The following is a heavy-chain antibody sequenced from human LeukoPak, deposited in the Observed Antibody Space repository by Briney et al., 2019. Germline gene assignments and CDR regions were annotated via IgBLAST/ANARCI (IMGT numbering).Heavy chain of an antibody. CDR1: GFTFSDHY. V-gene: IGHV3-72*01. Sequence: GGSLRLSCAASGFTFSDHYMDWVRQAPGKGLEWVGRTRNKANSYTTEYAASVKGRFTISRDDSKNSLYLRMNSLKTEDTAVYYCARDRGGSYYDYWGQGTLVTVSS. D-gene: IGHD1-26*01. CDR3: ARDRGGSYYDY. J-gene: IGHJ4*02. CDR2: TRNKANSYTT.